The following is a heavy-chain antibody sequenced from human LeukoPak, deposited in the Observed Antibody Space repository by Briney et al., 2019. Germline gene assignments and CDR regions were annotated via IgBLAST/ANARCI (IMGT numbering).Heavy chain of an antibody. CDR2: IYPGDSDT. V-gene: IGHV5-51*01. CDR3: ARHGTYYGSGSLSGWFDP. CDR1: GYSFTSYC. Sequence: GGSLKISCKGSGYSFTSYCSVWVRQMPGKGLEWMVIIYPGDSDTRYSPSFQDQVTISADKSISTAYLQWSSLKASETAMYYCARHGTYYGSGSLSGWFDPWGQGTLVTVSS. D-gene: IGHD3-10*01. J-gene: IGHJ5*02.